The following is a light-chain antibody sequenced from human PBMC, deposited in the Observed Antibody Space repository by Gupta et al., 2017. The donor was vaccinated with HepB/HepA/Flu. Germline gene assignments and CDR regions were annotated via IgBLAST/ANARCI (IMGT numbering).Light chain of an antibody. CDR1: NVGSKI. V-gene: IGLV3-21*04. CDR3: QVWASGTDWV. J-gene: IGLJ3*02. Sequence: SSVLPQPPSVSVAPGQPARITCGGNNVGSKIVQCDQQKPAQAPLFFIYYDSGRPSGIPERFSGSNAGNTATLTISRGEDEDEAEYYGQVWASGTDWVVGGGTKLTVL. CDR2: YDS.